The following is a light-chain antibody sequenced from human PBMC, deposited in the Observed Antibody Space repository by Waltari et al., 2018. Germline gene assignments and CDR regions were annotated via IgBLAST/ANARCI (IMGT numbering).Light chain of an antibody. CDR3: QQTYTVPYT. CDR1: QTFTNY. Sequence: DIQMTQSPSSLSASVGDRVTITCRASQTFTNYLAWYQQKPGKAPRLLIYTTSTLEGGVPLRFSGSGSGRDFTLTISSLQPEDSATYFCQQTYTVPYTFGQGTTLEIK. CDR2: TTS. V-gene: IGKV1-39*01. J-gene: IGKJ2*01.